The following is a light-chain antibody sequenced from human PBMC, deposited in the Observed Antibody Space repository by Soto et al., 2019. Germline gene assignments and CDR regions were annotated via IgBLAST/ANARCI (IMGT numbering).Light chain of an antibody. CDR2: DVS. CDR3: SSYTSSSTLV. V-gene: IGLV2-14*01. Sequence: QSALTQPASVSGSPGQSITISCTGTSGDVGGYNCVFWYQQHPGKAPKLMIYDVSNRPSGVSNRFSGSKSGNTASLTISGLQAEDEADYYCSSYTSSSTLVFGTGTKLTVL. J-gene: IGLJ1*01. CDR1: SGDVGGYNC.